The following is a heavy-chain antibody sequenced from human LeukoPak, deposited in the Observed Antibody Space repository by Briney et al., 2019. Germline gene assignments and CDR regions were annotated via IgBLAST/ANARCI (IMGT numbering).Heavy chain of an antibody. V-gene: IGHV4-39*07. Sequence: SETLSLTCTVSGGSISSSSYYWGWIRQPPGKGLEWIGSIYYSGSTYYNPSLKSRVTISVDTSKNQFSLKLSSVTAADTAVYYCARASGSYAGDDYWGQGTLVTVSS. CDR2: IYYSGST. J-gene: IGHJ4*02. CDR3: ARASGSYAGDDY. D-gene: IGHD1-26*01. CDR1: GGSISSSSYY.